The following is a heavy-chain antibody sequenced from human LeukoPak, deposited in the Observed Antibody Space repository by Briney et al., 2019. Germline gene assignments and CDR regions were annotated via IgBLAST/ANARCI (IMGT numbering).Heavy chain of an antibody. V-gene: IGHV3-7*01. CDR3: ARVNEDYDFWSGYYNWFDP. CDR2: IKQDGSEK. J-gene: IGHJ5*02. D-gene: IGHD3-3*01. Sequence: PGGSLRLSCAASGFTFSSYWMSWVRQAPGKGLEWVANIKQDGSEKYYVDSVKGRFTISRDNAKNSLYLQMNSLRAGDTAVYYCARVNEDYDFWSGYYNWFDPWGQGTLVTVSS. CDR1: GFTFSSYW.